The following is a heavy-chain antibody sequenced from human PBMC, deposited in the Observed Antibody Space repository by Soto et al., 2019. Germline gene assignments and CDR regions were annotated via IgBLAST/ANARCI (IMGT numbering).Heavy chain of an antibody. CDR1: GGSISSGGYY. CDR2: IYYSGST. CDR3: ARFSPRITIFGVALDAFDI. D-gene: IGHD3-3*01. V-gene: IGHV4-31*03. Sequence: PSETLSLTCTVSGGSISSGGYYWSWIRQHPGKGLEWIGYIYYSGSTYYNPSLKSRVTISVDTSKNQFSLKLSSVTAADTAVYYCARFSPRITIFGVALDAFDIWGQGTMVTVSS. J-gene: IGHJ3*02.